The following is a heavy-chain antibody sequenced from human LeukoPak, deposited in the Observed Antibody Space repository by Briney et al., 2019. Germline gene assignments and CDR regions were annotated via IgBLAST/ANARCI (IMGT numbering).Heavy chain of an antibody. CDR3: AHSLWFGDLLPYFDY. D-gene: IGHD3-10*01. Sequence: GSGPTLVKPTHTLTLTCTFSGFSLSTSGVGVGGIRQPPGKALEWLALIYWDDDKRYSPSLKSRLTITKDTSKNQVVLTMTNMDPVDTATYYCAHSLWFGDLLPYFDYWGQGTLVTVSS. CDR1: GFSLSTSGVG. J-gene: IGHJ4*02. V-gene: IGHV2-5*02. CDR2: IYWDDDK.